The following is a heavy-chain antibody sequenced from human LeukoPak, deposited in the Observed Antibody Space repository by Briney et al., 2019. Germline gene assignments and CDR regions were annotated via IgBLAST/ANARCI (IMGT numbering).Heavy chain of an antibody. CDR1: GYTFTSYY. D-gene: IGHD6-19*01. V-gene: IGHV1-2*06. CDR3: ARDWGLYSSGSGPFYFDY. CDR2: INPNTGGA. Sequence: ASVKVSCKASGYTFTSYYMHWVRQAPGQGLEWVGRINPNTGGANYAQNFQGRVTMTRDTSITTAYMELTRLRSDDTAVYYCARDWGLYSSGSGPFYFDYWGQGSLVTVSS. J-gene: IGHJ4*02.